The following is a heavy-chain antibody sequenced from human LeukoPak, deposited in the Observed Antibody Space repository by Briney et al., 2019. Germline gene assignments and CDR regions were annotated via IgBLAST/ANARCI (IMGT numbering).Heavy chain of an antibody. J-gene: IGHJ4*02. Sequence: SETLSLTCTVSGGSISSSSYYWGWIRQPPGTGLEWIGSIYYSGSTYYNPSLKSRVTISVDTPKNQFSLKLSSVTAADTAVYYCARELSIAARLFDYWGQGTLVTVSS. CDR1: GGSISSSSYY. CDR3: ARELSIAARLFDY. D-gene: IGHD6-6*01. CDR2: IYYSGST. V-gene: IGHV4-39*02.